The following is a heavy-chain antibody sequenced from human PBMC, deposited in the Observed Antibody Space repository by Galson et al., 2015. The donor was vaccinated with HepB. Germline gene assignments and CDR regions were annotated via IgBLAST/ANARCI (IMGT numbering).Heavy chain of an antibody. J-gene: IGHJ6*02. CDR2: IRGSGGST. Sequence: LRLSCAASGFTFSTYAISWVRQAPAKGLEWVSTIRGSGGSTHYVDSVKGRFTISRDNSKNTLYLQMNSLRAEDTAVYYCAKINWIDNYSYHGIDVWGQGTTVTVSS. CDR1: GFTFSTYA. V-gene: IGHV3-23*01. CDR3: AKINWIDNYSYHGIDV. D-gene: IGHD1-1*01.